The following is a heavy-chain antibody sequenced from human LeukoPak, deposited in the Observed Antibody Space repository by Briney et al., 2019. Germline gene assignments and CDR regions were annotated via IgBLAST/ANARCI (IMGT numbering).Heavy chain of an antibody. CDR2: VSASGSTT. Sequence: PGGSLRLSCVASRFTFSSYAMSWVRQAPGKGLEWVSSVSASGSTTYYADSVKGRFTISRDSSKNTLYLQMNSLRAEDTAVYYCAKRSLPGSYYFDYWGQGTLVTVSS. CDR3: AKRSLPGSYYFDY. V-gene: IGHV3-23*01. CDR1: RFTFSSYA. J-gene: IGHJ4*02. D-gene: IGHD3-10*01.